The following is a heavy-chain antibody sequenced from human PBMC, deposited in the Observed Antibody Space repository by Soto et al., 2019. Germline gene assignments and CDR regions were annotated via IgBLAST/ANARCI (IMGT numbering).Heavy chain of an antibody. V-gene: IGHV3-30-3*01. J-gene: IGHJ4*02. CDR2: ISYDGNDK. CDR1: GFIFSSYA. Sequence: VGSLRLSCAASGFIFSSYAMHWVRQAPGKGLEWVTVISYDGNDKHYADSVKGRFTISRDNSKNTLFLEMNSLRAEDTAVYYCARDQKYIAAYYFDSWGQGTLVTVSS. CDR3: ARDQKYIAAYYFDS. D-gene: IGHD6-13*01.